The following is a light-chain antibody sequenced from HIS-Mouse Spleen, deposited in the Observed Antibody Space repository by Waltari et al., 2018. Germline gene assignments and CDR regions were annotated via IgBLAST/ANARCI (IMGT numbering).Light chain of an antibody. J-gene: IGLJ2*01. CDR3: CSYAGSYTLV. Sequence: SPGQSVTISCPGTSSDVGGYTNVSWYQQHPGKAPKLMIYDVSKRPSGVPDRFSGSKSGNTASLTISGLQAEDEADYYCCSYAGSYTLVFGGGTKLTVL. V-gene: IGLV2-11*01. CDR2: DVS. CDR1: SSDVGGYTN.